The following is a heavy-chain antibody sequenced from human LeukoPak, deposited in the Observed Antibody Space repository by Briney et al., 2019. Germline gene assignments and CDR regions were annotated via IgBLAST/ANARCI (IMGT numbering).Heavy chain of an antibody. V-gene: IGHV4-39*07. CDR1: GGSISSSSYY. D-gene: IGHD2-15*01. Sequence: PSETLSLTCTVSGGSISSSSYYWGWIRQPPGKGLEWIGSIYYSGSTYYNPSLKSRVTISVDTSKNQFSLKLSSVTAADTAVYYCARDCSGGSCYPLYYGMDVWGQGTTVTVSS. J-gene: IGHJ6*02. CDR3: ARDCSGGSCYPLYYGMDV. CDR2: IYYSGST.